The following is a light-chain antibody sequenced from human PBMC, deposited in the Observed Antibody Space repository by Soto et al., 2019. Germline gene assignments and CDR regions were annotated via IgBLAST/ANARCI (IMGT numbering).Light chain of an antibody. CDR2: GAS. J-gene: IGKJ1*01. CDR3: QLYGSSPPWT. Sequence: EIVLTQSPGTLSLSPGERATLSCRASQGISSNYLAWYQQKTGQAPRLLIYGASSRAIDIPDRFSGSGSGTDFTLTISRLEPEEFAVYYCQLYGSSPPWTFGQGTKVEIK. V-gene: IGKV3-20*01. CDR1: QGISSNY.